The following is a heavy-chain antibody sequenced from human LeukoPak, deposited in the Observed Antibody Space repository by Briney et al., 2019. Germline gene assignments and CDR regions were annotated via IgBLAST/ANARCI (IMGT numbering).Heavy chain of an antibody. J-gene: IGHJ6*02. CDR3: ARHDYSIGYYHYGMDV. V-gene: IGHV4-31*03. Sequence: PSETLSLTCTVSGGSISSGGYYWSWIRQHPGKGLEWIGYIYYSGSTYYNPSLKSRVTISVDTSKNQFSLKLSSVTAADTAVYYCARHDYSIGYYHYGMDVWGQGTTVTVSS. CDR1: GGSISSGGYY. CDR2: IYYSGST. D-gene: IGHD4-11*01.